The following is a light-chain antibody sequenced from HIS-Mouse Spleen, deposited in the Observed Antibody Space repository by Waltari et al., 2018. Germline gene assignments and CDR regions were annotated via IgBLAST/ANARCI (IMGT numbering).Light chain of an antibody. V-gene: IGLV2-14*01. J-gene: IGLJ1*01. CDR1: SSDVGGYNY. Sequence: QSALTQPASVSGSPGQSITISCTGTSSDVGGYNYVSWYQQHPGKAPKLMIYEVSNRPSGVSTRFSGSKSGHTASLTISGLQAEDEADYYCSSYTSSSTFFGTGTKVTVL. CDR3: SSYTSSSTF. CDR2: EVS.